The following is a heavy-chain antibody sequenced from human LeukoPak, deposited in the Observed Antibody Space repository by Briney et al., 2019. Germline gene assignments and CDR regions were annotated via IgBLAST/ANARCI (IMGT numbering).Heavy chain of an antibody. CDR3: ARDRGGFTYGEYYFDY. Sequence: PSETLSLTCTVSGGSISSYYWSWIRQPPGKGLEWIGYIYYSGSTKYNPSLKSRVSISADTSRSQVSLKLSSVTAADTAVYYCARDRGGFTYGEYYFDYWGQGSLVTVSS. V-gene: IGHV4-59*01. J-gene: IGHJ4*02. D-gene: IGHD2-15*01. CDR1: GGSISSYY. CDR2: IYYSGST.